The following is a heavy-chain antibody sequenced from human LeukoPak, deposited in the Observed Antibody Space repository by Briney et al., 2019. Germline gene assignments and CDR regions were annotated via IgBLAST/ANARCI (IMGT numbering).Heavy chain of an antibody. Sequence: GGSLRLSWAVAGFTFSKYVMRWVRQAPGKVLEWVSGISDSGDSTYYADSVKGRFTISRDNSKNTLCLQMNSLRVEDTAAYYCAKVRAPSGWFNSDYWGQGTLVTVSS. CDR2: ISDSGDST. J-gene: IGHJ4*02. D-gene: IGHD6-19*01. CDR3: AKVRAPSGWFNSDY. CDR1: GFTFSKYV. V-gene: IGHV3-23*01.